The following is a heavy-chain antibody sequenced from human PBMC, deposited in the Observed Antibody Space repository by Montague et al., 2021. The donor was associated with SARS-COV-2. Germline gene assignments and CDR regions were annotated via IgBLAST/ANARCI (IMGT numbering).Heavy chain of an antibody. CDR3: AKDPHYDCWSGYYFDY. Sequence: GSRTYYADSVKGRFTISRDNSKNTLYLQMNSLRAEDKAVYYCAKDPHYDCWSGYYFDYWGQGSLGTVS. V-gene: IGHV3-23*03. J-gene: IGHJ4*02. CDR2: GSRT. D-gene: IGHD3-3*01.